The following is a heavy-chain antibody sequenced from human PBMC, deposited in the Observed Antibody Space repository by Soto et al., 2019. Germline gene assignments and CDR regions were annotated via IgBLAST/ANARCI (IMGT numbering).Heavy chain of an antibody. J-gene: IGHJ2*01. CDR2: ISGGGDTT. D-gene: IGHD4-17*01. V-gene: IGHV3-23*01. CDR3: GRKAQGSVTVTGNWYFDL. CDR1: GFTFGGYA. Sequence: EVQLLESGGGLLQPGGSLRLSCAASGFTFGGYAMNWVRQAPGKGLEWVSGISGGGDTTFYTDSVKGRFPISRDNSGNTLYLKRNSLRAEDTAVYFCGRKAQGSVTVTGNWYFDLWGRGTLVNVS.